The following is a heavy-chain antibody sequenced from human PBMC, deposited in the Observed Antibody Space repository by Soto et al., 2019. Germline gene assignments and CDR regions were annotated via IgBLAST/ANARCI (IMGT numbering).Heavy chain of an antibody. V-gene: IGHV5-51*01. J-gene: IGHJ6*02. CDR1: W. Sequence: WIGWVRQMPGKGLEWMGIIYPGDSDTRYSPSFQGQVTISADKSISTAYLQWSSLKASDTAMYYCARLTNGGATTVVTRVSVSYGMDVWGQGTTVTVSS. D-gene: IGHD4-17*01. CDR3: ARLTNGGATTVVTRVSVSYGMDV. CDR2: IYPGDSDT.